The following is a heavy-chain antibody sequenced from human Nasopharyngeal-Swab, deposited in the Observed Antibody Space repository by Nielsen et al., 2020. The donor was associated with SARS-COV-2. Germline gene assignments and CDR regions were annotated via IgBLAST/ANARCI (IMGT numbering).Heavy chain of an antibody. CDR1: GGSISSSNW. J-gene: IGHJ3*02. CDR2: IYHSGST. Sequence: GTLSLTCAVSGGSISSSNWWSWVRQPPGKGLEWSGEIYHSGSTNYNPSLKSRVTISVDESKNQFSLKLSSVTAADTAVYFCARDVVGATTTDAFDIWGQGTMVTVSS. CDR3: ARDVVGATTTDAFDI. V-gene: IGHV4-4*01. D-gene: IGHD1-26*01.